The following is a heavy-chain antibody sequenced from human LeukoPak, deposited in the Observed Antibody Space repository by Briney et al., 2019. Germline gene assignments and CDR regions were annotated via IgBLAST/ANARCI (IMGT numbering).Heavy chain of an antibody. Sequence: GGSLRLSCAASGFTFSSYEMNWVRQAPGKGLEWVSYISSSGSTIYYADSVKGRFTISRDNAKNSLYLQMNSLRAEDTAVYYCARVVLRYFDWYFFYYFDYWGQGTLVTVSS. CDR1: GFTFSSYE. CDR3: ARVVLRYFDWYFFYYFDY. D-gene: IGHD3-9*01. CDR2: ISSSGSTI. V-gene: IGHV3-48*03. J-gene: IGHJ4*02.